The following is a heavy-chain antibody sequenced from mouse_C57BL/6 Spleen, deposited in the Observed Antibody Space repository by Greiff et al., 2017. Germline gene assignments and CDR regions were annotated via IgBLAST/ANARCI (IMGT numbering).Heavy chain of an antibody. J-gene: IGHJ4*01. V-gene: IGHV1-69*01. CDR1: GYTFTSYW. CDR2: IDPSDSYT. D-gene: IGHD4-1*01. CDR3: QTGTDAMDY. Sequence: QVQLQQPGAELVMPGASVKLSCKASGYTFTSYWMHWVKQRPGQGLEWIGEIDPSDSYTNYNQKFKGKSTLTVDKSSRTAYMQLSSLTSEDSAVYYCQTGTDAMDYWGQGTSVTVSS.